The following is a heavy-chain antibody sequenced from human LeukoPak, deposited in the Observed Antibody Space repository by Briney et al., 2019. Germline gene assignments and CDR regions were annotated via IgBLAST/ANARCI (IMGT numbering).Heavy chain of an antibody. CDR3: AKDQTEQQLGFDY. CDR1: GFTFSSYG. CDR2: ISYDGSNK. J-gene: IGHJ4*02. V-gene: IGHV3-30*18. Sequence: GGSLRLSCAASGFTFSSYGMHWVRQAPGKGLEWVAVISYDGSNKYYADSVKGRFTISRDNSKNTLYLQMNSLRAEDTAVYYCAKDQTEQQLGFDYWGQGTLVTVSS. D-gene: IGHD6-13*01.